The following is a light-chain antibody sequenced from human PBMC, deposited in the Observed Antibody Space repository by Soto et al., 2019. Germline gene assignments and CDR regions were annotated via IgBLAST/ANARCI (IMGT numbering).Light chain of an antibody. V-gene: IGLV2-11*01. CDR1: SSDVGGYDY. CDR2: DVN. CDR3: CSYAGSYTEI. Sequence: QSVLTQPRSVSGSPGQSVTISCTGTSSDVGGYDYVSWYRQHPGKAPKLMIYDVNKRPSGVPDRFSGSKSGNAASLTISGLQAEDEADYFCCSYAGSYTEIFGAGTKLTVL. J-gene: IGLJ1*01.